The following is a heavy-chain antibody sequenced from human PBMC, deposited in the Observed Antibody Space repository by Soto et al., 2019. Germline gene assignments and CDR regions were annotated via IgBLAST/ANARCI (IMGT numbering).Heavy chain of an antibody. CDR1: GFIVSRYA. CDR2: ISHDGSNE. V-gene: IGHV3-30*03. CDR3: ARLVRADNGMDV. J-gene: IGHJ6*02. D-gene: IGHD3-10*01. Sequence: QVQLVESGGGVVKPGRSLRLSCAAAGFIVSRYAMHWVRQAPGKGLEWVAVISHDGSNEYYADSMEGRFTISRDNSQSTLDVQMNSLRVKDTAVYYCARLVRADNGMDVWGQGTTVTVSS.